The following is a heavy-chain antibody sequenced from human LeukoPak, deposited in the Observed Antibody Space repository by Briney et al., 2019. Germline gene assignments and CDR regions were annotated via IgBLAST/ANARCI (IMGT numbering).Heavy chain of an antibody. Sequence: GGSLRLSCAASGFTFSSYWMHWVRQAPGKGLVWVSRINSDGSSTSYADSVKGRFTISRDNAKNTLYLQMNSLRAEDTAVYYCARSPTMVPSYNWFDPWGQGTLVTVSS. CDR2: INSDGSST. D-gene: IGHD3-10*01. V-gene: IGHV3-74*01. CDR1: GFTFSSYW. CDR3: ARSPTMVPSYNWFDP. J-gene: IGHJ5*02.